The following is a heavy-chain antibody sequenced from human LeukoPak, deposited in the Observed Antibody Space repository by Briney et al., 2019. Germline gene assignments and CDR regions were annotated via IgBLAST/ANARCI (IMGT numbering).Heavy chain of an antibody. V-gene: IGHV3-15*01. J-gene: IGHJ6*02. CDR2: IKSKTDGGTT. CDR1: GFTFSNYA. CDR3: TTDPAYYGMDV. Sequence: GGSLRLSCAASGFTFSNYAMSWVRQAPGKGLEWVGRIKSKTDGGTTDYAAPVKGRFTISRDDSKNTLYLQMNSLKTEDTAVYYCTTDPAYYGMDVWGQGTTVTVSS.